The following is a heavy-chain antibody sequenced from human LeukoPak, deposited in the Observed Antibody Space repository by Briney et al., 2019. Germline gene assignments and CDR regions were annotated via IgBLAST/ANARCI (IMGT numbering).Heavy chain of an antibody. CDR1: GFTFSSYA. CDR2: ISGSGGST. V-gene: IGHV3-23*01. Sequence: GRSLRLSCAASGFTFSSYAMSWVRQAPGKGLEWVSAISGSGGSTYYADFVKGRFTISRDNSKNTLYLQVNSLRAEDTAVYYCAKVPNYYGSGSPMDVWGQGTTVTVSS. D-gene: IGHD3-10*01. CDR3: AKVPNYYGSGSPMDV. J-gene: IGHJ6*02.